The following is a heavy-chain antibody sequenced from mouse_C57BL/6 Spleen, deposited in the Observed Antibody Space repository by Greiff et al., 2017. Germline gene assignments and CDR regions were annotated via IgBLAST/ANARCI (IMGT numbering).Heavy chain of an antibody. J-gene: IGHJ4*01. D-gene: IGHD2-1*01. CDR1: GYTFTSYW. V-gene: IGHV1-69*01. CDR3: GRWRDCGNGGYYAMYY. Sequence: QVQLQQPGAELVMPGASVKLSCKASGYTFTSYWMHWVKQRPGQGLEWIGEIDPSDSYTNYNHKFKGKSPLTVDKSSSTAYMQFSSLPSEYSAIYSCGRWRDCGNGGYYAMYYWGQGTSDTVSS. CDR2: IDPSDSYT.